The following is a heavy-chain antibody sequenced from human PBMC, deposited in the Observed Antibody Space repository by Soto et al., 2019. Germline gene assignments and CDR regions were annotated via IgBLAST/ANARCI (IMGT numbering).Heavy chain of an antibody. Sequence: QVQLVESGGGVVQPGRSLRLSCAASGFTFSSYGMHWVRQAPGKGLEWVAVIWYDGSNKYYADSVKGRFTISRDNSKNTLYLQMNSLRAEDTAVYYCARDKWLSYWYFDLWGRGTLVTVSS. D-gene: IGHD3-22*01. CDR1: GFTFSSYG. J-gene: IGHJ2*01. V-gene: IGHV3-33*01. CDR2: IWYDGSNK. CDR3: ARDKWLSYWYFDL.